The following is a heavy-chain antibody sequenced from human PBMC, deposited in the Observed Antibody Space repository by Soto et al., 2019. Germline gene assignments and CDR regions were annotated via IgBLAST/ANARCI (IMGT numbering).Heavy chain of an antibody. CDR1: GFTFSSYA. Sequence: GGSLRLSCAASGFTFSSYAMSWVRQAPGKGLEWVSAISGSGGSTYYADSVKGRFTISRDNSKNTLYLQMNSLRAEDTAVYYCAKDSSSISVLRFLEWLTDYWGQGTLVTVSS. V-gene: IGHV3-23*01. J-gene: IGHJ4*02. CDR2: ISGSGGST. CDR3: AKDSSSISVLRFLEWLTDY. D-gene: IGHD3-3*01.